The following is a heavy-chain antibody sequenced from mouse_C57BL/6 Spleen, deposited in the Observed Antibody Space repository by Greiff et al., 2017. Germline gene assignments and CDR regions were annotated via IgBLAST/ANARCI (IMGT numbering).Heavy chain of an antibody. Sequence: VQLQQSGPGLLKPGASVKIPCKPSGSTFPDYNMDGVKQSHGKSLEWIGDINPNNGGPIYNKKFKGKATLTVDKSSSTAYMELRSLTSEDTAVYYCARPVGRRGYYFDYWGQGTTLTVSS. CDR3: ARPVGRRGYYFDY. D-gene: IGHD4-1*01. J-gene: IGHJ2*01. V-gene: IGHV1-18*01. CDR2: INPNNGGP. CDR1: GSTFPDYN.